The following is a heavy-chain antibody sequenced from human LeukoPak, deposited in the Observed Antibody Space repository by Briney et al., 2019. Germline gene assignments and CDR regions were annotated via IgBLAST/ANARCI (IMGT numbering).Heavy chain of an antibody. CDR1: GFXFRSYW. V-gene: IGHV3-74*01. D-gene: IGHD3-10*01. J-gene: IGHJ3*02. Sequence: GGSLRLSCAPSGFXFRSYWMHWVRQAPGKGLVWVSRINSDGSSTSYADSVKGRFTISRDNAKNTLYLQMNSLRAEDTAVYHCARDRGGSAFDILGQGTMVTVSS. CDR2: INSDGSST. CDR3: ARDRGGSAFDI.